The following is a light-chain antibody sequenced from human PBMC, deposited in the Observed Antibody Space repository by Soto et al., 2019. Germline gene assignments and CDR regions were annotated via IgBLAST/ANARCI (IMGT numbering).Light chain of an antibody. Sequence: QTVVTQEPSFSVSPGGTVTLTCGLSSGSVSTSYYPSWYQQNPGQAPRTLIYSTNTRSSGVPDRFSGSILGNKAALTITGAQADDESDYYCVLYMGSGSCVFCGGTKLTVL. CDR1: SGSVSTSYY. J-gene: IGLJ3*02. V-gene: IGLV8-61*01. CDR2: STN. CDR3: VLYMGSGSCV.